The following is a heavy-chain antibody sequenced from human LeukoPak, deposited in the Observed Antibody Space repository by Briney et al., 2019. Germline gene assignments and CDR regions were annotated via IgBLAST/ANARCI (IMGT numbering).Heavy chain of an antibody. Sequence: SQTLSLTCNVSGDSIRRGDYYWTWIRQSPGKGLEWIGYIYHSGSTYYNPSLKSRVTISVDRSKNQFSLKLSSVTAADTAVYYCAREDYGGPSGPNWFDPWGQGTLVTVSS. CDR3: AREDYGGPSGPNWFDP. V-gene: IGHV4-30-2*06. D-gene: IGHD4-23*01. CDR1: GDSIRRGDYY. J-gene: IGHJ5*02. CDR2: IYHSGST.